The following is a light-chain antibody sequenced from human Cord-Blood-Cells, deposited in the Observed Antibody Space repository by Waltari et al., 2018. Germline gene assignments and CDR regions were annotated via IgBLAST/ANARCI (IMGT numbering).Light chain of an antibody. CDR1: RSDVWSYNL. CDR3: CSYAGFWV. Sequence: QSALTQPASVSGSPGQSSTISCTGTRSDVWSYNLVSWYQQHPGKAPKLMIYEGSKRPSGVSNRFSGSKSGNTASLTISGLQAEDEADYYCCSYAGFWVFGGGTKLTVL. CDR2: EGS. J-gene: IGLJ3*02. V-gene: IGLV2-23*01.